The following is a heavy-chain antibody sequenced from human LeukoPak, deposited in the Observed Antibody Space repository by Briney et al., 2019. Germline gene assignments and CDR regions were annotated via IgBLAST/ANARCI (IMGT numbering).Heavy chain of an antibody. CDR3: ARGYCSGGSCYHNWFDP. Sequence: SVKVSCKASGGTFSSYAISWVRQAPGQGLEWMGGIIPIFGAANYAQKFQGRVTITADESTSTAYMELSSLRSEDTAVYYCARGYCSGGSCYHNWFDPWGQGTLVTVSS. V-gene: IGHV1-69*13. CDR1: GGTFSSYA. CDR2: IIPIFGAA. D-gene: IGHD2-15*01. J-gene: IGHJ5*02.